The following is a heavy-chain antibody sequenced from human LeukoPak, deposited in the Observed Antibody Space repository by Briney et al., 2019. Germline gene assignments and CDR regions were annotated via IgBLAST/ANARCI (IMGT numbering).Heavy chain of an antibody. Sequence: SETLSLTCTVSGGSISSYYWSWIRQPAGKGLEWIGRIYTSGSTNYNPSLKSRVTMSVDTSKNQFSLKLSSVTAADTAVYYCASHDSPNWYFDPWGRGTLVTVSS. J-gene: IGHJ2*01. D-gene: IGHD2-15*01. CDR1: GGSISSYY. V-gene: IGHV4-4*07. CDR2: IYTSGST. CDR3: ASHDSPNWYFDP.